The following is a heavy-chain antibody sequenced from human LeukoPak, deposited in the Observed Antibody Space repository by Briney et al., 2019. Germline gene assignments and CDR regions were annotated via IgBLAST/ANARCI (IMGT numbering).Heavy chain of an antibody. CDR3: ARRQYCSGGRCAVNYYYGMDV. CDR2: ISYDGSNK. V-gene: IGHV3-30-3*01. J-gene: IGHJ6*02. D-gene: IGHD2-15*01. CDR1: GFTFSSYA. Sequence: GGSLRLSCAASGFTFSSYAMHWVRQAPGKGLEWVAVISYDGSNKYYADSVKGRFTISRGNSKNTLYLQMNSLRAEDTAVYYCARRQYCSGGRCAVNYYYGMDVWGQGTTVTASS.